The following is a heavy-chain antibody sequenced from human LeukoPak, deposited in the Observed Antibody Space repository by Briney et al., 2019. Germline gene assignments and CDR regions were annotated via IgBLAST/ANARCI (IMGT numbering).Heavy chain of an antibody. CDR3: AKYSPFDRGVTGDY. J-gene: IGHJ4*02. CDR1: GFTFSSYS. V-gene: IGHV3-48*01. CDR2: ISSSSSTI. Sequence: GGSLRLSCAASGFTFSSYSMNWVRQAPGKGLEWVSYISSSSSTIYYADSVKGRFTISRDNAKNSLYLQMNSLRAEDTAVYYCAKYSPFDRGVTGDYWGQGTLVTVSS. D-gene: IGHD3-10*01.